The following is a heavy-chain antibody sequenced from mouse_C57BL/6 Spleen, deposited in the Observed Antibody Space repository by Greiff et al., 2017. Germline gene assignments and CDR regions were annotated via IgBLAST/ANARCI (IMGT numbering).Heavy chain of an antibody. D-gene: IGHD1-1*01. CDR1: GYSITSGYY. CDR3: AIYYRFAY. J-gene: IGHJ3*01. CDR2: ISYDGSN. Sequence: EVKLQESGPGLVKPSQSLSLTCSVTGYSITSGYYWNWIRQFPGNKLEWMGYISYDGSNNYNPSLKNRISITRDTSKNQFFLKLNSVTTEDTATYYCAIYYRFAYWGQGTLVTVSA. V-gene: IGHV3-6*01.